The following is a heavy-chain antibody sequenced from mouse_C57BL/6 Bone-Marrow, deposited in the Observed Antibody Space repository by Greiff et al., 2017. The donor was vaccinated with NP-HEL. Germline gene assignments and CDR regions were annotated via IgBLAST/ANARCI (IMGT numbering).Heavy chain of an antibody. V-gene: IGHV1-18*01. J-gene: IGHJ4*01. CDR3: ALYAMDY. CDR2: ITPNNGGT. Sequence: EVQLQQSGPELVKPGASVKIPCKASGYTFTDYNMDWVKQSHGKSLEWIGDITPNNGGTIYNQKFKGKATLTVDKSSSTAYMELRSLTSEDTAVYYCALYAMDYWGQGTSVTVSS. CDR1: GYTFTDYN.